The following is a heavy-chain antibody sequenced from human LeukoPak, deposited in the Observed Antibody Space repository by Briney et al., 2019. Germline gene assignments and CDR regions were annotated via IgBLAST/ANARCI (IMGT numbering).Heavy chain of an antibody. CDR1: GFTFSSYA. CDR2: ISGSGDST. D-gene: IGHD3-22*01. V-gene: IGHV3-23*01. Sequence: GGSLRLSCAASGFTFSSYAMSWVRQAPGKGLEWVSGISGSGDSTYYADSVKGRFTISRDNSKNTLYLQMNSLRAEDTAVYYCARSYYYDSSGYYYGGAFDIWGQGTMVTVSS. J-gene: IGHJ3*02. CDR3: ARSYYYDSSGYYYGGAFDI.